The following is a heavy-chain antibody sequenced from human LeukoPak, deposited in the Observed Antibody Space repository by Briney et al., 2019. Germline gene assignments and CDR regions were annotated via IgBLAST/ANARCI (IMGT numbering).Heavy chain of an antibody. CDR2: ISHSGST. V-gene: IGHV4-34*01. J-gene: IGHJ4*02. Sequence: KPSETLSLTCAAYGGSFSGYYWSWIRQPPGKGLEWIREISHSGSTNYNPSLKSRVTISVDTSKNQFSLKLSSVTAADTAVYYCAAQYSGYVRLDYWGQGTLVTVSS. CDR3: AAQYSGYVRLDY. CDR1: GGSFSGYY. D-gene: IGHD5-12*01.